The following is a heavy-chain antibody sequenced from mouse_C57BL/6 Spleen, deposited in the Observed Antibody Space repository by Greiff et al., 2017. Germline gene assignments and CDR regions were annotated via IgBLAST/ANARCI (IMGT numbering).Heavy chain of an antibody. CDR3: TTEIYYGNRFDY. J-gene: IGHJ2*01. V-gene: IGHV1-15*01. CDR2: IDPETGGT. CDR1: GYTFTDYE. D-gene: IGHD2-1*01. Sequence: QVQLQQSGAELVRPGASVTLSCKASGYTFTDYEMHWVKQTPVHGLEWIGAIDPETGGTAYNQKFKGKAILTADKSSSTAYMELRSLTSEDYAVYYCTTEIYYGNRFDYWGQGTTLTVSS.